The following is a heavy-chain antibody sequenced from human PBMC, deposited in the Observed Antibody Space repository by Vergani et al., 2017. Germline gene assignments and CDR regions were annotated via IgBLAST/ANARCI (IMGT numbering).Heavy chain of an antibody. CDR3: TSRGGDPSYYWYFDL. V-gene: IGHV1-69*01. D-gene: IGHD4-17*01. J-gene: IGHJ2*01. CDR1: GGTFSSYA. CDR2: IIPIFGTA. Sequence: QVQLVQSGAEVKKPGSSVKVSCKASGGTFSSYAISWVRQAPGQGLEWMGGIIPIFGTANYAQKFPGRVTITADESTSTAYMELSSLRSEDTAVYYCTSRGGDPSYYWYFDLWGRGTLVTVSS.